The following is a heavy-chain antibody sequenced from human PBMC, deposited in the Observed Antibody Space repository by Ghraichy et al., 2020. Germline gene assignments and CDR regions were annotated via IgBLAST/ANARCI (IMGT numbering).Heavy chain of an antibody. Sequence: ASVKVSCKASGYTFTSYYMHWVRQAPGQGLEWMGIINPSGGSTSYAQKFQGRVTMTRDTSTSTVYMELSSLRSEDTAVYYCARDLNYDFWSGYPYYYYYMDVWGKGTTVTVSS. D-gene: IGHD3-3*01. CDR3: ARDLNYDFWSGYPYYYYYMDV. J-gene: IGHJ6*03. CDR2: INPSGGST. V-gene: IGHV1-46*01. CDR1: GYTFTSYY.